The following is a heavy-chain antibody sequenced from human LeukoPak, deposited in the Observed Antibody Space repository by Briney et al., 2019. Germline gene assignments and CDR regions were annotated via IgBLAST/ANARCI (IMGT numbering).Heavy chain of an antibody. V-gene: IGHV3-21*01. Sequence: GGSLRLSCAASGFTFSSYSMNWVRQAPGKGLEWVSYISSSSSYIYYADSVKGRFTISRDNARKSLYLKMNILRAEDTAVYYCARDVFGWAHPFDYWGQGTLVTVSS. CDR3: ARDVFGWAHPFDY. CDR1: GFTFSSYS. D-gene: IGHD3-16*01. J-gene: IGHJ4*02. CDR2: ISSSSSYI.